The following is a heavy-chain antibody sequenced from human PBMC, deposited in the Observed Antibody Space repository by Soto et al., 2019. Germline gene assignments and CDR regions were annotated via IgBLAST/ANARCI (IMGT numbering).Heavy chain of an antibody. V-gene: IGHV3-21*01. J-gene: IGHJ3*02. Sequence: GGSLRVSCAASGFTFSSYSMNWVRQAPGKGLEWVSSISSSSSYIYYADSVKGRFTISRDNAKNSLYLQMNNLRAEDTAVYYCARDRGNSGYELGAFDIWGQGTMVTVSS. CDR1: GFTFSSYS. D-gene: IGHD5-12*01. CDR3: ARDRGNSGYELGAFDI. CDR2: ISSSSSYI.